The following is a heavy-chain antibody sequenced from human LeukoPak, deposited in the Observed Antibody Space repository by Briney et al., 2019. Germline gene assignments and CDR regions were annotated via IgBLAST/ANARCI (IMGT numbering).Heavy chain of an antibody. D-gene: IGHD2-15*01. CDR1: GFTFSGYW. Sequence: PGGSLSLSCAASGFTFSGYWMHWVRQAPGKGLVWVSRINSDGSSTNYADSVKGRFTISRDNAKNTLYLQMNSLRAEDTAVYYCAREAAPLYFHYGMDVWGEGTTVTVSS. CDR2: INSDGSST. J-gene: IGHJ6*01. CDR3: AREAAPLYFHYGMDV. V-gene: IGHV3-74*01.